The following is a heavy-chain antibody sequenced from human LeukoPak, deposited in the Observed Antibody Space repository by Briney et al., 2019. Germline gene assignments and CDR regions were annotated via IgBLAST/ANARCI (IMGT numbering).Heavy chain of an antibody. CDR3: AKSRSITMIVVVIGAFDI. CDR1: GFTFSSYA. CDR2: ISGSGGST. Sequence: GGSLRLSCAASGFTFSSYAMSWVRQAPGKGLEWVSAISGSGGSTYYADSVKGRFTISRDNSKNTLYLQMNSLRAEDTAVYYCAKSRSITMIVVVIGAFDIWGQGTMVTVSS. J-gene: IGHJ3*02. D-gene: IGHD3-22*01. V-gene: IGHV3-23*01.